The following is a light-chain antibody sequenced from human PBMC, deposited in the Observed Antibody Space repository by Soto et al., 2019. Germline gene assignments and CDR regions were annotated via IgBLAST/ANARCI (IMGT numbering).Light chain of an antibody. J-gene: IGKJ4*01. CDR2: AAS. Sequence: DIQMTQSPSSLSASVGARVTITCRASQSISSYLNWYQQKPGKAPKLLIYAASSLQSGVPSRFSGSGSGTDFTLTISSLQPEDFATYYCQQSYSTLALTLGGGTKVDIK. CDR1: QSISSY. V-gene: IGKV1-39*01. CDR3: QQSYSTLALT.